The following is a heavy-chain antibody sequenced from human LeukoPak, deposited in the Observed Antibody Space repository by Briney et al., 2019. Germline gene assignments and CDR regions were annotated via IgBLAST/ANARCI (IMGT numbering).Heavy chain of an antibody. D-gene: IGHD4-23*01. J-gene: IGHJ4*02. CDR3: ARVASDYGGNPLQE. Sequence: HSGGSLRLSCAASGFTFSSYAMHWVRQAPGKGLEWVAVISYDGSNKYYADSVKGRFTTSRDNSKNTLYLQMNSLRAEDTAVYYCARVASDYGGNPLQEWGQGTLVTVSS. CDR1: GFTFSSYA. V-gene: IGHV3-30-3*01. CDR2: ISYDGSNK.